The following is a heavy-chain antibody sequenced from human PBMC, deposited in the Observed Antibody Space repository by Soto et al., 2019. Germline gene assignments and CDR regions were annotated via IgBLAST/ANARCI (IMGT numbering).Heavy chain of an antibody. CDR1: GYTFTSYY. D-gene: IGHD3-3*01. Sequence: QVQLVQSGAEVKKPGASVKVSCKASGYTFTSYYMHWVRQAPGQGLEWMGIINPSGGSTSYAQKFQGRVTMTRDTSTSTVYMELSSLRSEDTAVYYCARSSANYDFWSGYEGRTNGRDVWGQGTTVTVSS. J-gene: IGHJ6*02. CDR3: ARSSANYDFWSGYEGRTNGRDV. V-gene: IGHV1-46*01. CDR2: INPSGGST.